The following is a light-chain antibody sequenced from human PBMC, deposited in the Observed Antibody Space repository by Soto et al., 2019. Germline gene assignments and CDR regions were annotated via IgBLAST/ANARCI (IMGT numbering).Light chain of an antibody. V-gene: IGKV4-1*01. CDR3: QQYFNTPLT. CDR1: QNVLNRANDKNY. CDR2: WAS. Sequence: DIVMTQSPDSLAVSLGERATINCKSSQNVLNRANDKNYIAWYQQKPGQPPKLLIYWASTRESDVPDRFSGSGSATDFTLTIISLQAGDVAVYFCQQYFNTPLTFGGGTKVEIK. J-gene: IGKJ4*01.